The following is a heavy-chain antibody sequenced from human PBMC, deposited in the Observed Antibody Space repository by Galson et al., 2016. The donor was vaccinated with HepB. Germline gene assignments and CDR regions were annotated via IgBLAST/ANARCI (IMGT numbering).Heavy chain of an antibody. CDR3: ARYSNSWAPFDY. D-gene: IGHD6-13*01. V-gene: IGHV3-23*01. J-gene: IGHJ4*02. Sequence: LEWVSGISGSGANTHYANAVKGRFTISRDNSNNTLYLQVNSLRAEDTALYFCARYSNSWAPFDYWGQGRLVTVSS. CDR2: ISGSGANT.